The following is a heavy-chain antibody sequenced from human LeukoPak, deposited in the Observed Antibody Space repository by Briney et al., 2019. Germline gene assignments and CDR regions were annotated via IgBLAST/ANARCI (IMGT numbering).Heavy chain of an antibody. J-gene: IGHJ4*02. CDR1: GFTFSSYS. CDR3: ARGGYDILTGYTD. CDR2: ISSSSSYI. Sequence: GGSLRLSCAASGFTFSSYSMNWVRQAPGKGLEWVSSISSSSSYIYYADSVKGRFTISRDNAKNSLYLQMNSLRAEDTAVYYCARGGYDILTGYTDWGQGTLVTVSS. V-gene: IGHV3-21*01. D-gene: IGHD3-9*01.